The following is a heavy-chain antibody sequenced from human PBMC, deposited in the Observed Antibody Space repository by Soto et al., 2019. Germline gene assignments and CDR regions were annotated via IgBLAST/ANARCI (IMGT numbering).Heavy chain of an antibody. V-gene: IGHV3-7*01. CDR2: IKYDGSDQ. CDR3: ARDPAAGGLDV. Sequence: GGSLRLSCAASGFTFRTYWMNWVRQAPGKGLEWVANIKYDGSDQFYVDSVKGRFTVSRDNAKNSLYLHMDSLRVEDTAVYYCARDPAAGGLDVWVRGTTVTFYS. CDR1: GFTFRTYW. J-gene: IGHJ6*02. D-gene: IGHD2-2*01.